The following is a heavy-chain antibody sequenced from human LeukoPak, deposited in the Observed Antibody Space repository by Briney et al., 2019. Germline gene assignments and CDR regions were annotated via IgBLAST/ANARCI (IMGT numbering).Heavy chain of an antibody. V-gene: IGHV4-39*01. D-gene: IGHD1-26*01. CDR3: ARHLVGGNYYPLSY. Sequence: PSETLSLTCTVSGGSISSYYWSWIRQPPGKGLEWIGSIYYSGTTYYNPSLKSRVTISVDTSTNQFSLKLSSVTAADTAVYYCARHLVGGNYYPLSYWGQGTLVTVSP. J-gene: IGHJ4*02. CDR2: IYYSGTT. CDR1: GGSISSYY.